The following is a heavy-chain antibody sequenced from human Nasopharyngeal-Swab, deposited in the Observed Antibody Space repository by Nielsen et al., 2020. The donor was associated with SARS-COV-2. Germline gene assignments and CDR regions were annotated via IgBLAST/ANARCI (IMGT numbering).Heavy chain of an antibody. D-gene: IGHD2-2*01. Sequence: SETLSLTCTVSGGSISSSSYYWGWIRQPPGKGLEWIGSIYYSGSTYYNPSLKSRVTISVDTSKNQFSLKLSSVTAADTAVYYCATRYCSSTSCPPSPYYYYYMDVWGKGTTVTVSS. CDR3: ATRYCSSTSCPPSPYYYYYMDV. CDR1: GGSISSSSYY. CDR2: IYYSGST. J-gene: IGHJ6*03. V-gene: IGHV4-39*01.